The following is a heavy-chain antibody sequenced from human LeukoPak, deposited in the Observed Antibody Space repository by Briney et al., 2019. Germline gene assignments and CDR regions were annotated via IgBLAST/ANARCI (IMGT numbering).Heavy chain of an antibody. CDR1: AFTFSSYA. V-gene: IGHV3-23*01. CDR3: AKGSGINHYHWIDP. CDR2: ISGGGGST. J-gene: IGHJ5*02. Sequence: GGSLRLSCAASAFTFSSYAMNWVRQAPGKGLEWVSGISGGGGSTYYADSVKGRFAISRDNSKNTLYLQMDSLRAEDTALYYCAKGSGINHYHWIDPWGQGTLVTVSS. D-gene: IGHD1-14*01.